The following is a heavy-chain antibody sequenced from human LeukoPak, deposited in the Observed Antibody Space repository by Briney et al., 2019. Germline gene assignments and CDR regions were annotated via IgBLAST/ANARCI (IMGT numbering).Heavy chain of an antibody. Sequence: GGSLRLSCAASGFRFSSYTINWVRQSPGKGLEWVSSISSSSSYIYYTDSVKGRFTISRDNSKNTLYLQMNSLRAEDAAIYYCAKGRTGFSYGYGIDYWGQGTLVTVSS. CDR1: GFRFSSYT. CDR3: AKGRTGFSYGYGIDY. D-gene: IGHD5-18*01. V-gene: IGHV3-21*04. J-gene: IGHJ4*02. CDR2: ISSSSSYI.